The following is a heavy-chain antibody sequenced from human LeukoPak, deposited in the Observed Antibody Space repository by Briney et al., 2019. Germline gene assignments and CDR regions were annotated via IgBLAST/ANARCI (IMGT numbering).Heavy chain of an antibody. CDR1: GGSISSYY. J-gene: IGHJ4*02. V-gene: IGHV4-59*12. CDR2: IYYSGST. Sequence: PSETLSLTCTVSGGSISSYYWSWIRQPPGKGLEWIGYIYYSGSTNYNPSLKSRVTISVDTSKNQFSLKLSSVTAADTAVYYCARATRSYYFDYWGQGTLVTVSS. D-gene: IGHD2-2*01. CDR3: ARATRSYYFDY.